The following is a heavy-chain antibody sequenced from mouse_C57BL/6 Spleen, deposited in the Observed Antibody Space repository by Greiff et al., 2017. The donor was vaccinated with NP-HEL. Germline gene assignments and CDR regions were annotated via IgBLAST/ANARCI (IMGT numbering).Heavy chain of an antibody. V-gene: IGHV2-2*01. J-gene: IGHJ4*01. CDR3: ARPMVSYAMDY. D-gene: IGHD2-1*01. CDR2: IWSGGST. CDR1: GFSLTSYG. Sequence: VMLVESGPGLVQPSQSLSITCTVSGFSLTSYGVHWVRQSPGKGLEWLGVIWSGGSTDYNAAFISRLSISKDNSKSQVFFKMNSLQADDTAIYYCARPMVSYAMDYWGQGTSVTVSS.